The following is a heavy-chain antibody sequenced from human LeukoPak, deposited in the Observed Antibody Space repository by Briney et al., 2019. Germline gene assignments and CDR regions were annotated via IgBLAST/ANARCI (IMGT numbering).Heavy chain of an antibody. D-gene: IGHD3-9*01. J-gene: IGHJ5*02. CDR2: VSGDGGST. CDR1: GFTFDDYA. V-gene: IGHV3-43*02. Sequence: GGSLRLSCAASGFTFDDYAMHWVRQAAGKGLEWVSLVSGDGGSTYYADSVKGRFTISRDNSKNSLYLQMNSLRTEDTALYYCAKARYDILTGYYNWFDPWGQGTLVTVSS. CDR3: AKARYDILTGYYNWFDP.